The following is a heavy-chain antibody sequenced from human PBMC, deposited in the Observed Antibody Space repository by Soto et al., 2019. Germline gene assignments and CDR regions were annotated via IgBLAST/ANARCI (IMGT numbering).Heavy chain of an antibody. D-gene: IGHD2-21*01. CDR3: ARLGAYYQAFDP. J-gene: IGHJ5*02. CDR2: IYYGGTT. Sequence: SETLSLTRTVSGDSISTSYWSWIRQSPGKGLEWVGYIYYGGTTSYNPSLKSRVTISLETSKNQFSLRLSSVTAADTAVYYCARLGAYYQAFDPWGTGTLVTAPQ. CDR1: GDSISTSY. V-gene: IGHV4-59*08.